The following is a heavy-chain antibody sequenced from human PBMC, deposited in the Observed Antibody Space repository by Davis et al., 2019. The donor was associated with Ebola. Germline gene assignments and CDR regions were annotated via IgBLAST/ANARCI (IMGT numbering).Heavy chain of an antibody. Sequence: PSETLSLTCAVYGWSFSGYYWSWIRQPPGKGLEWIGEINHSGSTNYNPSLKSRVTISVDTSKNQFSLKLSSVTAADTAVYYCARGAARYSGYDFTYYYYGMDVWGQGTTVTVSS. CDR2: INHSGST. D-gene: IGHD5-12*01. CDR1: GWSFSGYY. CDR3: ARGAARYSGYDFTYYYYGMDV. V-gene: IGHV4-34*01. J-gene: IGHJ6*02.